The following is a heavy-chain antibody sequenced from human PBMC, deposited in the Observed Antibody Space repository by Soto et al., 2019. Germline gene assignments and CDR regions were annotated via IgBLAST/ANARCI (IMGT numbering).Heavy chain of an antibody. J-gene: IGHJ4*02. CDR3: ARDLRRGYSYGFDY. CDR1: GFTFSNYG. Sequence: PXGSLNLSCGTAGFTFSNYGLHWVRQAPGKGLEWVAVIWYDGGNTYFADSVKGRFTISRDNSKSTMYLQMSSLRAEDTAVYYCARDLRRGYSYGFDYWGQGTLVTVSS. D-gene: IGHD5-18*01. V-gene: IGHV3-33*01. CDR2: IWYDGGNT.